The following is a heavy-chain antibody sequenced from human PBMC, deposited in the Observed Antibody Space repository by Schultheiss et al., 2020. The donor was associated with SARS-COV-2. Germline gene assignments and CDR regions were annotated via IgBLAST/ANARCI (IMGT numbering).Heavy chain of an antibody. CDR3: ATEEFQH. CDR1: GFTFRSYG. Sequence: GGSLRLSCAASGFTFRSYGMHWVRQAPGKGLEWVSSISSSSSYKYYADSVKGRFTISRDNSKNTLYLQMNSLRAEDTAVYYCATEEFQHWGQGTLVTVSS. CDR2: ISSSSSYK. V-gene: IGHV3-21*01. J-gene: IGHJ1*01.